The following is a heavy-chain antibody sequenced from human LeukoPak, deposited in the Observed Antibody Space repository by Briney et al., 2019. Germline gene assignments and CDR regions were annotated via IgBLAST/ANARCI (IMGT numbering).Heavy chain of an antibody. D-gene: IGHD3-3*01. Sequence: SSETLSLTCTVSGGSISSGDYYWSWIRQPPGKGLEWIGYIYYSGGTYYNPSLKSRVTISVDTSKNQFSLKLSSVTAADTAVYYCASYDFWSGYSIGYFDYWGQGTLVTVSS. V-gene: IGHV4-30-4*08. CDR1: GGSISSGDYY. CDR3: ASYDFWSGYSIGYFDY. CDR2: IYYSGGT. J-gene: IGHJ4*02.